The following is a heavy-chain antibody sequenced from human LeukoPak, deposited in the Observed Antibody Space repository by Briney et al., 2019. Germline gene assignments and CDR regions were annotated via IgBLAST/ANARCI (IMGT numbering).Heavy chain of an antibody. D-gene: IGHD6-13*01. CDR3: AKILSSWYPGFDY. J-gene: IGHJ4*02. V-gene: IGHV3-23*01. Sequence: PGGSLRLSCAASGFTFSSYAMSWVRQAPGKWLEWVSAISGIGGSTYYADSVKGRFTISRDNSKNTLYLQMNSLRAEDTAVYYCAKILSSWYPGFDYWGQGTLVTVSS. CDR1: GFTFSSYA. CDR2: ISGIGGST.